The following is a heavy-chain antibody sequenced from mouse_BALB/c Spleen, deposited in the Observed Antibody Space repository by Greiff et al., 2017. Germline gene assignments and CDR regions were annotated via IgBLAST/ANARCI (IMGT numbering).Heavy chain of an antibody. D-gene: IGHD1-2*01. CDR2: ISSGGST. Sequence: EVKVVESGGGLVKPGGSLKLSCAASGFTFSSYAMSWVRQTPEKRLEWVASISSGGSTYYPDSVKGRFTISRDNARNILYLQMSSLRSEDTAMYYCARGDYYGYGDYAMDYWGQGTSVTVSS. CDR3: ARGDYYGYGDYAMDY. V-gene: IGHV5-6-5*01. CDR1: GFTFSSYA. J-gene: IGHJ4*01.